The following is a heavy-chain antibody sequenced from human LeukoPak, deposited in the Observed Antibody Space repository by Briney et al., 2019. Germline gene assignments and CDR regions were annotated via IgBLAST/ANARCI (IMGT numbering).Heavy chain of an antibody. CDR3: TSSSTSCYTGPPCLDEGLDYYYYMDV. V-gene: IGHV3-49*03. D-gene: IGHD2-2*02. Sequence: PGRSLRLSCTASGFTFGDYAMSWFRQAPGKGLEWVGFIRSKAYGGTTEYAASVKGRFTISRDDSKIIACLQMNSLKTEDTAVYYCTSSSTSCYTGPPCLDEGLDYYYYMDVWGKGTTVTVSS. J-gene: IGHJ6*03. CDR1: GFTFGDYA. CDR2: IRSKAYGGTT.